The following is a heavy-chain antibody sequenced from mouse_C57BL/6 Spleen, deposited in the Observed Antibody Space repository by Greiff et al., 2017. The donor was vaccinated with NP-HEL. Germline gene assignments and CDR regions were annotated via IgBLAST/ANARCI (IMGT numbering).Heavy chain of an antibody. V-gene: IGHV1-82*01. J-gene: IGHJ4*01. CDR1: GYAFSSSS. Sequence: VQLQQSGPELVKPGASVKISCKASGYAFSSSSMNWVKQRPGKGLEWIGRIYPGDGDTNYNGKFKGKATLTADKSSSTAYMQLSSLTSEDSAVYFCARMVTRGGAMDYWGQGTSVTVSS. CDR3: ARMVTRGGAMDY. CDR2: IYPGDGDT. D-gene: IGHD2-13*01.